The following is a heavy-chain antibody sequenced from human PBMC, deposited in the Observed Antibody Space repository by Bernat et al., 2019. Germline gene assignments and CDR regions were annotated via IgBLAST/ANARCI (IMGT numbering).Heavy chain of an antibody. CDR2: INGDGSNT. D-gene: IGHD3-10*01. CDR1: GITFSGHW. V-gene: IGHV3-74*01. Sequence: EVQLVESGGGLVQPGGSVRISCAASGITFSGHWMHWVRQAQGKGLVWVSRINGDGSNTYYADSVKGRFTISRDNAKNTLYLQMNSLRAEDTALYYCIRGSGSYGDLDYWGQGTLVTVSS. J-gene: IGHJ4*02. CDR3: IRGSGSYGDLDY.